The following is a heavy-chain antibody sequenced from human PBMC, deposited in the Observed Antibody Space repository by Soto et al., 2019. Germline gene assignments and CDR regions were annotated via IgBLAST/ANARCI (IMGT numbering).Heavy chain of an antibody. CDR3: ARDQGIAAALWNWFDP. D-gene: IGHD6-13*01. CDR1: GYTFTGYY. CDR2: INPNSGGT. J-gene: IGHJ5*02. V-gene: IGHV1-2*02. Sequence: GASVKVSCKASGYTFTGYYMHWVRQAPGQGLEWMGWINPNSGGTNYAQKFQGRVTMTRDTSISTAYMELSRLRSDDTAVYYCARDQGIAAALWNWFDPWGQGTLVTVSS.